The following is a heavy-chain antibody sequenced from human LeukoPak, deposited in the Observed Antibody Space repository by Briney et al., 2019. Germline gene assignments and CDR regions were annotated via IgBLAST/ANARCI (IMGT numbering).Heavy chain of an antibody. CDR1: GFTFSSYA. J-gene: IGHJ4*02. CDR3: AKDTSGYFDY. CDR2: ISGSGGST. D-gene: IGHD2-8*01. V-gene: IGHV3-23*01. Sequence: PGGSLRLSCAASGFTFSSYAMSWVRQAPGKGLEWVSSISGSGGSTYYADSVKGRFTISRDNSKNTLYLRMNSLRAEDTAVYYCAKDTSGYFDYWGQGTLVTVSS.